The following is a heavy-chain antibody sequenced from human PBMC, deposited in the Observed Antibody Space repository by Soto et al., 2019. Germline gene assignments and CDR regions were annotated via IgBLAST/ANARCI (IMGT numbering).Heavy chain of an antibody. Sequence: EVQLLESGGGLVQPGGSLRLSCAASGFTFSSYAMSWVRQAPGKGLEWVSAISGSGGSTYYADSVKGRFTISRDNSKNTLYLQMNSLRAEDTAVYYCAKGRPSVTTLRMYWFDPWGQGTLVTVSS. V-gene: IGHV3-23*01. CDR3: AKGRPSVTTLRMYWFDP. J-gene: IGHJ5*02. D-gene: IGHD4-17*01. CDR1: GFTFSSYA. CDR2: ISGSGGST.